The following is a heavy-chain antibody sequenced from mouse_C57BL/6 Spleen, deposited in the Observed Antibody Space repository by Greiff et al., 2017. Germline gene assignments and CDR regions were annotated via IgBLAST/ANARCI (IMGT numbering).Heavy chain of an antibody. CDR3: AGRDSKGAMDY. CDR2: ISNLAYSI. J-gene: IGHJ4*01. D-gene: IGHD2-5*01. CDR1: GFTFSDYG. Sequence: DVMLVESGGGLVQPGGSLKLSCAASGFTFSDYGMAWVRQAPRKGPEWVAFISNLAYSIYYADTVAGRFTISRENAKNTLYLEMSSLGSEGTAMYCCAGRDSKGAMDYWGQGTSVTVSS. V-gene: IGHV5-15*04.